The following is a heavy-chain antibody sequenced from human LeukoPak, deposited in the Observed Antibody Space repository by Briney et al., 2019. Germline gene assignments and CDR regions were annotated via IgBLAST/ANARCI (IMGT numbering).Heavy chain of an antibody. Sequence: GGSLRLSCAASGFTVSSSYMNWVRQARGKWLEWVSVIYSGGSTYYAESVKGRFTISRDNSKNTLYLQMNNLRAEDTAVYYCAREVAAAGPAFDYWGQGTLVTVSS. CDR3: AREVAAAGPAFDY. CDR1: GFTVSSSY. V-gene: IGHV3-53*01. J-gene: IGHJ4*02. CDR2: IYSGGST. D-gene: IGHD6-13*01.